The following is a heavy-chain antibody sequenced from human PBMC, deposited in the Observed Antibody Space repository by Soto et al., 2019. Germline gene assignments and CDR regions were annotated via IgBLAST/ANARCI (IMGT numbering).Heavy chain of an antibody. V-gene: IGHV3-9*01. CDR1: GFTFDDYA. CDR3: AKDVRGSNQRGTFDF. CDR2: ISWSSVSI. J-gene: IGHJ4*02. Sequence: GGSLRLSCAASGFTFDDYAMHWVRQAPGKGLEWVSGISWSSVSIGYADSVMGRFTISRDNAKNSLFLQMNSLRAEDTALYYCAKDVRGSNQRGTFDFWGQGTLVTVSS. D-gene: IGHD3-16*01.